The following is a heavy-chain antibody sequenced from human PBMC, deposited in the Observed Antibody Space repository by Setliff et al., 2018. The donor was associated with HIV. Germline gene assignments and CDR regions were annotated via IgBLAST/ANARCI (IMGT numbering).Heavy chain of an antibody. CDR3: ARFLPGYSSSWYLGYSYYGMDV. V-gene: IGHV1-18*01. D-gene: IGHD6-13*01. CDR2: ISAYNGNT. J-gene: IGHJ6*02. Sequence: ASVKVSCKASGYTFTSYGISWVRQAPGQGLEWMGWISAYNGNTNYAQKLQGRVTMTTDTSTSTAYMELRSLRSDDTAMYYCARFLPGYSSSWYLGYSYYGMDVWGQGTTVTVSS. CDR1: GYTFTSYG.